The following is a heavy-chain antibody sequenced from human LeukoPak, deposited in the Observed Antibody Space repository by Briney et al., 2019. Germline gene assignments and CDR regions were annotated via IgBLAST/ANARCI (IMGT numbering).Heavy chain of an antibody. CDR1: GGSFSGYY. V-gene: IGHV4-34*01. Sequence: PSETLSLTCAVYGGSFSGYYWSWIRQPPGKGLEWIGEINHSGSTNYNPSLKSRVTISVDTSKNQFSLKLSSVTAADTAVYYCARGPYDILTDYYYYMDVWGKGTTVTVSS. CDR2: INHSGST. CDR3: ARGPYDILTDYYYYMDV. J-gene: IGHJ6*03. D-gene: IGHD3-9*01.